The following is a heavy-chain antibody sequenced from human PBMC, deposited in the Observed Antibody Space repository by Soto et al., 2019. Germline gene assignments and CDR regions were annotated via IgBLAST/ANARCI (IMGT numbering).Heavy chain of an antibody. J-gene: IGHJ4*02. Sequence: PSETLSLTCTVSGGSITTSSYFWSWIRQPPGKGLEWIGDVYYVGNTFYNPSLKSRVTISVDTSKNQFSLKLSSVTAADTAVYYCARDGGDYVWGSSFDYWGQGTLVTVSS. CDR1: GGSITTSSYF. CDR3: ARDGGDYVWGSSFDY. V-gene: IGHV4-39*02. CDR2: VYYVGNT. D-gene: IGHD3-16*01.